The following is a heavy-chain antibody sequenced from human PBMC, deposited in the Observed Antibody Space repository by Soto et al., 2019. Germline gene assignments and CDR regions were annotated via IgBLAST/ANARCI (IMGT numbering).Heavy chain of an antibody. J-gene: IGHJ4*02. Sequence: SVKVSCKASGFTFTSSAVQWVRQARGQRLEWIGWIVVGSGNTNYAQKFQERVTITRDMSTSTAYMELSSLRSEDTAVYYCAAVGEYYDILTGYPYWGQGTLVTVSS. CDR3: AAVGEYYDILTGYPY. CDR2: IVVGSGNT. CDR1: GFTFTSSA. V-gene: IGHV1-58*01. D-gene: IGHD3-9*01.